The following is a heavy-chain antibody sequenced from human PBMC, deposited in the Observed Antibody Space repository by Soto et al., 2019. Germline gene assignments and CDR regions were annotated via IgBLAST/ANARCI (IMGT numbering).Heavy chain of an antibody. J-gene: IGHJ4*02. V-gene: IGHV3-30-3*01. CDR2: ISYDGSNK. D-gene: IGHD6-13*01. Sequence: TGGSLRLSCAASGFTFSSYAMHWVRQAPGKGLEWVAVISYDGSNKYYADSVKGRFTISRDNSKNTLYLQMNSLRAEDTAVYYCARDFSIAAAGTSDYWGQGTLVTVSS. CDR1: GFTFSSYA. CDR3: ARDFSIAAAGTSDY.